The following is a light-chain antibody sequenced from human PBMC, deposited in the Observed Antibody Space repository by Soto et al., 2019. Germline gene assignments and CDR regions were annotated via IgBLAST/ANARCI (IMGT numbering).Light chain of an antibody. CDR2: DAS. CDR1: QSISSW. J-gene: IGKJ1*01. CDR3: QQYNSYE. V-gene: IGKV1-5*01. Sequence: DIQMTQSPSTLSASVGDRATITCRASQSISSWLAWYQQKPGKAPKLLIYDASSLESGVPSRFSGSGSGTEFTLTISSLQPDDFATYYCQQYNSYEFGQGTKVDIK.